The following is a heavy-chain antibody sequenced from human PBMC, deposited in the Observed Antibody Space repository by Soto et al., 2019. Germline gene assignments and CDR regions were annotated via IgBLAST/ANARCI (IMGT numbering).Heavy chain of an antibody. CDR2: IKQDGSEK. CDR1: GFTFSSYW. D-gene: IGHD2-2*01. CDR3: ASLYCSSTSRSPWYYYGMDV. V-gene: IGHV3-7*03. J-gene: IGHJ6*02. Sequence: GGSLRLSCAASGFTFSSYWMSWVRQAPGKGLEWVANIKQDGSEKYYVDSVKGRFTISRDNAKNSLYLQMNSLRAEDTAVYYCASLYCSSTSRSPWYYYGMDVWGQGTTVT.